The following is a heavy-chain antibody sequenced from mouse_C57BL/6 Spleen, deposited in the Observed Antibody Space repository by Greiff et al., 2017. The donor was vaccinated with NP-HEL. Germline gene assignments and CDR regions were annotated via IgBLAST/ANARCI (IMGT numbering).Heavy chain of an antibody. CDR1: GFTFSSYT. V-gene: IGHV5-9*01. J-gene: IGHJ4*01. CDR3: AREDANWDYAMDY. D-gene: IGHD4-1*01. CDR2: ISGGGGNT. Sequence: EVQLVESGGGLVKPGGSLKLSCAASGFTFSSYTMSWVRQTPEKRLEWVATISGGGGNTYYPDSVKGRFTISRDNAKNTLYLQMSSLRSEDTALYYCAREDANWDYAMDYWGQGTSVTVSS.